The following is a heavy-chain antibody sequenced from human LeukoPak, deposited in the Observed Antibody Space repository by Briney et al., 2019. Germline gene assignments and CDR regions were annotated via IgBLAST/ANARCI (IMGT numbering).Heavy chain of an antibody. D-gene: IGHD6-19*01. CDR2: IIPIFGTA. J-gene: IGHJ4*02. V-gene: IGHV1-69*13. CDR1: GYTFTSYG. Sequence: ASVKVSCKASGYTFTSYGISWVRQAPGQGLEWMGGIIPIFGTANYAQKFQGRVTITADESTSTAYMELSSLRSEDTAVYYCARSRGAVADFDYWGQGTLVTVSS. CDR3: ARSRGAVADFDY.